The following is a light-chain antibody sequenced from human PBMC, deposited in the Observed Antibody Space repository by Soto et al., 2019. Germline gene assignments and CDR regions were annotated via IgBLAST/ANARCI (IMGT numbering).Light chain of an antibody. CDR1: QSISSW. V-gene: IGKV1-5*01. Sequence: IHMTHSPSTLSSSVGDSVTITCRASQSISSWLAWYQQKPGKAPKLLIYDASSLESGVPSRFSGSGSGTEFTLTISSLQPDDFATYYCQHYNSYSEAFGQGTKVDI. J-gene: IGKJ1*01. CDR2: DAS. CDR3: QHYNSYSEA.